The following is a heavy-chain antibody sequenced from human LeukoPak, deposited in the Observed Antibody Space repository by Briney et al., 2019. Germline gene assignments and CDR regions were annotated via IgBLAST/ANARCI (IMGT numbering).Heavy chain of an antibody. V-gene: IGHV4-34*01. CDR2: INHSGST. CDR3: ARGTRWLVPPGFEP. Sequence: SETLSLTRAVYGGSFSGYYWSWIRQPPGKGREWIGEINHSGSTNYHPSLTSRATIPVETSKNQFSLKLSSVTAAETAVYYCARGTRWLVPPGFEPWGQGTLVTVSS. J-gene: IGHJ5*02. CDR1: GGSFSGYY. D-gene: IGHD6-19*01.